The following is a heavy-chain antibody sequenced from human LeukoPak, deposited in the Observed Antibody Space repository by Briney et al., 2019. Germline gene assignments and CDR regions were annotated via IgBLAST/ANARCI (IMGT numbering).Heavy chain of an antibody. D-gene: IGHD3-10*01. CDR1: GYTFTDYY. Sequence: GASVKVSCRASGYTFTDYYMHRLRQAPGQGLEWMGWINPNSGVTNYAQKFHGRVTLTRDTSIGTAYMDLTRLTSDDTAVYYCAFSRHGSEINWFDPWGQGTLVTVSS. V-gene: IGHV1-2*02. J-gene: IGHJ5*02. CDR2: INPNSGVT. CDR3: AFSRHGSEINWFDP.